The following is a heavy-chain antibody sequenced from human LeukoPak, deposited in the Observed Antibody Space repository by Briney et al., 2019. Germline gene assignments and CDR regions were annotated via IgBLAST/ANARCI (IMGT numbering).Heavy chain of an antibody. D-gene: IGHD6-13*01. CDR1: GGSVSTFY. J-gene: IGHJ4*02. Sequence: SETLSLTCTISGGSVSTFYWSWLRQPPGKGLEWIAYIFHTGNSNYNPSLKGRVTISVDTSKNQFSLKVNSVTAADTAVYYCARDPPASSSTHSSSWSFDYWGQGALVTVSS. CDR2: IFHTGNS. V-gene: IGHV4-59*02. CDR3: ARDPPASSSTHSSSWSFDY.